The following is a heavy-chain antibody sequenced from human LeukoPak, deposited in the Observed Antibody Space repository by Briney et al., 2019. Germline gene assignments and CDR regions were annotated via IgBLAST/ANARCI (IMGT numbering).Heavy chain of an antibody. V-gene: IGHV3-21*01. Sequence: PGGSLRLSCVASGFIFDNYGLNWVRQAPGKGLEWVSSISSSSSYIYYADSVKGRFTISRDNAKNSLYLQMNSLRAEDTAVYYCARESERWLANWGQGTLVTVSS. J-gene: IGHJ4*02. CDR1: GFIFDNYG. D-gene: IGHD5-24*01. CDR3: ARESERWLAN. CDR2: ISSSSSYI.